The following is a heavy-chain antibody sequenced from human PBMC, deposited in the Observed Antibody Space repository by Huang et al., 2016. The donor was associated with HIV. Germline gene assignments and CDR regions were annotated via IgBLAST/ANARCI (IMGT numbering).Heavy chain of an antibody. CDR3: ARLIGSPSFYYGLDV. CDR2: IKTSHSET. V-gene: IGHV5-51*01. Sequence: EVQLVQSGAEVKKPGESLKISCKGSGYRLRSNWIGWVRQMPGKGLEWCRNIKTSHSETRYSPNFQGQLTITADKSINTAYLQWSSRKATDTAMYYCARLIGSPSFYYGLDVWGQGTTVTVSS. CDR1: GYRLRSNW. D-gene: IGHD3-10*01. J-gene: IGHJ6*02.